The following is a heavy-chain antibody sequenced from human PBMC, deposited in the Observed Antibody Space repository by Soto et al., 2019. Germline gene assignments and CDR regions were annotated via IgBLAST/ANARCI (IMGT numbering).Heavy chain of an antibody. CDR3: ARELVGTGWYFDL. D-gene: IGHD2-21*02. CDR1: GFSFSSYS. V-gene: IGHV3-7*01. Sequence: GGSLRLSCGASGFSFSSYSISWVRQAPGKGLEWVANINHAGSEKYYVGSVKGRFTMYRDNAKNSAYLQMNSLRVDDTAVYYCARELVGTGWYFDLWGRGTLVTVSS. J-gene: IGHJ2*01. CDR2: INHAGSEK.